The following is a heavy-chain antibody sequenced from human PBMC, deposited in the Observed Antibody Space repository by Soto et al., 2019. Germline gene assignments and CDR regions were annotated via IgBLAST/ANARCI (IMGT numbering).Heavy chain of an antibody. J-gene: IGHJ5*02. V-gene: IGHV3-21*01. Sequence: EVQLVESGGGLVKPGGSLRLSCAASGFTFSSYSMNWVRQAPGKGLEWVSSISSSSSYIYYADSVKGRFTISRDNAKNSLYLQMNSLRAEDTAVYYCARARYDSSGYKYNWFDPWGQGTLVTVSS. D-gene: IGHD3-22*01. CDR3: ARARYDSSGYKYNWFDP. CDR2: ISSSSSYI. CDR1: GFTFSSYS.